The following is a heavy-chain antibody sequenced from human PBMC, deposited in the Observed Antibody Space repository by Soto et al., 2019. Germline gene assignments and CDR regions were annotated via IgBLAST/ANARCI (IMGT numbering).Heavy chain of an antibody. V-gene: IGHV2-5*02. Sequence: QITLKESGPPLVKPTQTLTLTCTFSGFSLSADGVGVGWIRQPPGKALEWLALIYWDDDKRYRPSLKSRLTIPTDTSKHQVVLTITTMDPVDTATYYCAHAYGGTSWPNAAFDVWGQGTVVTVSS. J-gene: IGHJ3*01. D-gene: IGHD2-2*01. CDR1: GFSLSADGVG. CDR3: AHAYGGTSWPNAAFDV. CDR2: IYWDDDK.